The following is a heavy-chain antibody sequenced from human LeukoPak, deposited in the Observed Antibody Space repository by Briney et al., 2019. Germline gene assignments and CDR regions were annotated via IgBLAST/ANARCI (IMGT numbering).Heavy chain of an antibody. CDR1: GFTFGSYA. V-gene: IGHV3-23*01. J-gene: IGHJ4*02. D-gene: IGHD3-16*01. CDR3: AKAGDATSPGGSFDS. Sequence: GGSLRLSCAASGFTFGSYAMSWVRQAPGKELEWVSAISGSGGSTYYADSVKGRFTISRDNSQNTLYLQMNSLRAEDTAIYYCAKAGDATSPGGSFDSWGQGTLVTVST. CDR2: ISGSGGST.